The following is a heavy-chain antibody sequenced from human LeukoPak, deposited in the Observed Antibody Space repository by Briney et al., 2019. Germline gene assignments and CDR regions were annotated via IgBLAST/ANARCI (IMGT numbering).Heavy chain of an antibody. CDR1: GHTLTELS. D-gene: IGHD4-11*01. Sequence: GASVKVSCKVSGHTLTELSMHWVRQAPGKGLEWMGGFDPEDGETIYAQKFQGRVTTTEDTSTDTAYMELSSLRSEDTAVYYCATASTSRHAFDIWGQGTMVTVSS. CDR3: ATASTSRHAFDI. CDR2: FDPEDGET. J-gene: IGHJ3*02. V-gene: IGHV1-24*01.